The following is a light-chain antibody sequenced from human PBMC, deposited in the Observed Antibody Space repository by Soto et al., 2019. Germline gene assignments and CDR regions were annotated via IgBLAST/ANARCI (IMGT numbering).Light chain of an antibody. V-gene: IGLV1-44*01. Sequence: QSVLTQPPSASGTPGQRVTISCSGSIGISTVNWYQQVPGSAPKLLIYNNRQRPSGVPDRFSGSRSGTSSSLAISGLQSEDEADYYCAGWDDSLSALYVFGSGTQLTVL. J-gene: IGLJ1*01. CDR2: NNR. CDR1: IGIST. CDR3: AGWDDSLSALYV.